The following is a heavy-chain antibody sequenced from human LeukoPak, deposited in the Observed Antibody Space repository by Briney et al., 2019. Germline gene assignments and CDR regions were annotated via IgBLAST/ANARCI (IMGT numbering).Heavy chain of an antibody. V-gene: IGHV3-53*01. D-gene: IGHD3-16*01. CDR2: ISSGGSP. CDR1: GFTVSSNY. CDR3: ARDLGPRPQGWFDP. Sequence: GGSLRLSCAASGFTVSSNYMSWVRQAPGKGLEWVSLISSGGSPYYPDSVRDRFTISRDNSKNTLYLQMNTLRAEDTAVYYCARDLGPRPQGWFDPWGQGTLVTVSS. J-gene: IGHJ5*02.